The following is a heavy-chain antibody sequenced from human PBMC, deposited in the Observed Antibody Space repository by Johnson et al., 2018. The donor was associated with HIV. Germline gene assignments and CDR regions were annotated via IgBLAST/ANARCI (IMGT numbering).Heavy chain of an antibody. D-gene: IGHD3-10*01. V-gene: IGHV3-33*05. CDR1: GFTFSSYG. CDR2: ISYDGTNQ. Sequence: QVLLVESGGGVVQPGGSLRLSCAASGFTFSSYGIHWVRQAPDKGLEWVAVISYDGTNQYHADSVKGRFTISRDNSKNTVYLQMNSLRVEDTAVYYCARDRGLDAFDIWGQGTMVNVS. CDR3: ARDRGLDAFDI. J-gene: IGHJ3*02.